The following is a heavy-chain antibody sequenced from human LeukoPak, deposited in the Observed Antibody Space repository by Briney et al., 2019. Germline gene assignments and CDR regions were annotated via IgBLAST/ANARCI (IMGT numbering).Heavy chain of an antibody. CDR1: GGTFSSYA. Sequence: SVKVSCKASGGTFSSYAISWVRQAPGQGLEWMGGIIPIFGTANYAQKFQGRVTITTDESTSTAYMELSSLRSEDTAVYYCASYDSSGYYLRGAFDIWGQGTMVTVSS. V-gene: IGHV1-69*05. CDR2: IIPIFGTA. J-gene: IGHJ3*02. CDR3: ASYDSSGYYLRGAFDI. D-gene: IGHD3-22*01.